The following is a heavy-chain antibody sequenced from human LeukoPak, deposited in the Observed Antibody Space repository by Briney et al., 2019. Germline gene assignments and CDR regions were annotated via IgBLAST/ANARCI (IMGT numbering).Heavy chain of an antibody. CDR2: IYYSGST. V-gene: IGHV4-59*01. J-gene: IGHJ6*03. CDR1: GGSISSYY. Sequence: ESSETLSLTCTVSGGSISSYYWSWIRQPPGKGLEWIGYIYYSGSTNYNPSLKSRVTISVDTSKNQFSLKLSSVTAADTAVYYCARAPRDRGYCGATSCFEYMDVWGRGTTVTISS. CDR3: ARAPRDRGYCGATSCFEYMDV. D-gene: IGHD2-2*01.